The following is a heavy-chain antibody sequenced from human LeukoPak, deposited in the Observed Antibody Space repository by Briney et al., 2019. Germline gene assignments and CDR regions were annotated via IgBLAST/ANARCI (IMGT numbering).Heavy chain of an antibody. V-gene: IGHV3-11*03. J-gene: IGHJ4*02. CDR3: AGRTSSSWHY. CDR2: ISGSSRNI. D-gene: IGHD6-13*01. Sequence: GSLRLSCAASGFTFSDYSMTWIRQAPGKGLEWVSYISGSSRNINYADSVEGRFTISRDNANNLLYLQMNSLRVEDTAVYYCAGRTSSSWHYWGQGTLVTVSS. CDR1: GFTFSDYS.